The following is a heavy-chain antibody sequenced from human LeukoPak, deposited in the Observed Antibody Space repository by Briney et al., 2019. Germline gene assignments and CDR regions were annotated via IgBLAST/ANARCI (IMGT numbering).Heavy chain of an antibody. Sequence: SETLSLTCTVSGGSISSGGYYWSWIRQHPGKGLEWIGYIYYSGSTYYNPSLKSRVTISVDTSKNQFSLKLSSVTAADTAVYYCATKIIYDFWSGYSYGGYFDLWGRGTLVTVSS. CDR2: IYYSGST. CDR1: GGSISSGGYY. J-gene: IGHJ2*01. D-gene: IGHD3-3*01. CDR3: ATKIIYDFWSGYSYGGYFDL. V-gene: IGHV4-31*03.